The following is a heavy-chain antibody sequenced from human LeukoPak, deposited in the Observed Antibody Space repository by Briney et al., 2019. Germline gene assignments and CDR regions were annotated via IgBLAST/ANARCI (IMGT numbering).Heavy chain of an antibody. CDR1: GGSFSGYY. J-gene: IGHJ4*02. V-gene: IGHV4-34*01. CDR3: ARGGCSSTSCYTGGFDY. Sequence: SETLSLTCAVYGGSFSGYYWSWIRQPPGKGLEWIGEINHSGSTNYNPSLKYRVTISVDTSKNQFSLKLSSVTAADTAVYYCARGGCSSTSCYTGGFDYWGQGTLVTVSS. D-gene: IGHD2-2*02. CDR2: INHSGST.